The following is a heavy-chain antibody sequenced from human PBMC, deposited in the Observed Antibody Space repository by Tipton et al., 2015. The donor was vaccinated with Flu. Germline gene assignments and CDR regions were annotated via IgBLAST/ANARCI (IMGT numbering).Heavy chain of an antibody. V-gene: IGHV4-4*07. CDR2: IYTSGST. CDR1: GGSISSYH. Sequence: TLSLTCTVSGGSISSYHWSWIRQPAGKGLEWIGRIYTSGSTNYNPSLKSRVTMSVDASKNQFSLKLSSVTAADTAVYYCARDPRDYYYYGTDVWGQGTTVTVSS. J-gene: IGHJ6*02. CDR3: ARDPRDYYYYGTDV.